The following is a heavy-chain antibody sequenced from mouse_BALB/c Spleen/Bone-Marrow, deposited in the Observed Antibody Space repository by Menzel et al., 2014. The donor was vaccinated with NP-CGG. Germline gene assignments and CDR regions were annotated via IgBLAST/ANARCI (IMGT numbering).Heavy chain of an antibody. CDR3: ARTYCGNYAWFAY. CDR2: IDPSDSET. Sequence: QVQLQQPGAELVKPGAPVKLSCKASGYTFTSYWMNWVKQRPGRGLEWIGRIDPSDSETHYNQKFKDKATLTVDKSSSTAYIQLSSLTSEDSAVYYCARTYCGNYAWFAYWGQGTLVTVSA. J-gene: IGHJ3*01. D-gene: IGHD2-1*01. V-gene: IGHV1-69*02. CDR1: GYTFTSYW.